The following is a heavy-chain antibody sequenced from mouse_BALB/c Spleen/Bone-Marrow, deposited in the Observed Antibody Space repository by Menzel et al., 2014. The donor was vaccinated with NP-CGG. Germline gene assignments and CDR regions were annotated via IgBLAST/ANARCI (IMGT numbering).Heavy chain of an antibody. CDR2: INPDSRTI. Sequence: EVKLVESGGGLVQPGGSLKLSCAASGFDFSRYWMSWVRQAPGKGLEWIGEINPDSRTINYTPSLKDKFIISRDNAKNTLNLQVSKVRLEDTALYYCARLGYYGGFAYWGQGTLVTVSA. V-gene: IGHV4-1*02. CDR3: ARLGYYGGFAY. J-gene: IGHJ3*01. CDR1: GFDFSRYW. D-gene: IGHD1-1*01.